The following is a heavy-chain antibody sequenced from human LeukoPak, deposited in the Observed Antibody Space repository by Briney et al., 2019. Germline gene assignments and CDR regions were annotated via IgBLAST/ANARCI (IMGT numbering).Heavy chain of an antibody. J-gene: IGHJ4*02. CDR1: GGSISSGSYY. CDR3: ASSNALVWGYFDY. CDR2: IYTSGST. D-gene: IGHD7-27*01. Sequence: SQTLSLTFTVSGGSISSGSYYWSWIRQPAGKGLEWIGRIYTSGSTNYNPSLKSRVTISVDTSKNQFSLRLSSVTAADTAVYYCASSNALVWGYFDYWGQGTLVTVPS. V-gene: IGHV4-61*02.